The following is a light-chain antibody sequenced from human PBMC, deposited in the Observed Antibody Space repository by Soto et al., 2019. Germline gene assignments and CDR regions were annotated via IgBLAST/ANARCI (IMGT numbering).Light chain of an antibody. CDR1: QTISSY. CDR3: QQTYSTPRT. Sequence: DIQMTQSPSSLSASVGDRVTITCRASQTISSYLNWYQQKPGKAPKVLIYAASSLQSGVPSRFSGSGSGTDFTLTISSLHYEDFATYYCQQTYSTPRTFGQGTKVEIK. V-gene: IGKV1-39*01. J-gene: IGKJ1*01. CDR2: AAS.